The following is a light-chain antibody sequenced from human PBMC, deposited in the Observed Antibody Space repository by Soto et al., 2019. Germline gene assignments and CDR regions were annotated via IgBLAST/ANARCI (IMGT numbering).Light chain of an antibody. CDR3: QQYGPSPPRT. Sequence: EILLTQSPGTLSLSPGERATLSCRASQSVSSSYLAWYQQKPGQAPRLLIYGASSRATGIPDRFSGSGSGTDFTLTISRLEPEDFAVYYCQQYGPSPPRTFGQGTKVEIK. V-gene: IGKV3-20*01. J-gene: IGKJ1*01. CDR1: QSVSSSY. CDR2: GAS.